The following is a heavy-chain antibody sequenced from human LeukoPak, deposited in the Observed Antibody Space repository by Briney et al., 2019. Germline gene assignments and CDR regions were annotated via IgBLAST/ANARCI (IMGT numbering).Heavy chain of an antibody. CDR3: ATSNFGFPFDY. CDR1: GFTFSNAW. Sequence: GGSLRLSCAASGFTFSNAWMSWVRQAPGKGLEWVGRIKRKTDGGTTDYAAPVKGRFTISRDDAKNTLYLQMNSLETEDTAAYYCATSNFGFPFDYWGQGTLVTVSS. CDR2: IKRKTDGGTT. V-gene: IGHV3-15*01. D-gene: IGHD3-3*01. J-gene: IGHJ4*02.